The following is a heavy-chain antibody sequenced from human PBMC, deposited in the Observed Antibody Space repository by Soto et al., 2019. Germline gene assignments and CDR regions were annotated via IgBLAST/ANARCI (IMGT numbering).Heavy chain of an antibody. D-gene: IGHD3-10*01. CDR2: MYHSGST. CDR1: GGSISSGGYS. CDR3: ASEGTHFIMEV. Sequence: PSETLSLTCSVSGGSISSGGYSWTWIRQVPGKGLEWIGYMYHSGSTLYNPSLTSRVTIAVDRSKNQFSLKLTSVPAATTAMVYCASEGTHFIMEVWGQGTTVTVSS. V-gene: IGHV4-30-2*01. J-gene: IGHJ6*02.